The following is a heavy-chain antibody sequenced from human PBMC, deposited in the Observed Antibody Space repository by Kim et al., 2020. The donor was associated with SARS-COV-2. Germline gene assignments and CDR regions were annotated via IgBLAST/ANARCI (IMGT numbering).Heavy chain of an antibody. D-gene: IGHD3-3*01. Sequence: GGSLRLSCAASGFTFGDYAMHWVRQAPGKGLEWVSGISWNSGSIGYADSVKGRFTISRDNAKNSLYLQMNSLRAEDTALYYCAKDISSVRYYDFWSGYRGSDYWGQGTLVTVSS. CDR2: ISWNSGSI. V-gene: IGHV3-9*01. CDR1: GFTFGDYA. CDR3: AKDISSVRYYDFWSGYRGSDY. J-gene: IGHJ4*02.